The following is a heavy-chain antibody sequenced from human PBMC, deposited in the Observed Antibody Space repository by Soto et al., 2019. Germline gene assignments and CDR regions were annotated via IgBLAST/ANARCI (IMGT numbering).Heavy chain of an antibody. J-gene: IGHJ6*02. CDR2: IVVGTGNT. CDR3: AADSAGYDSREFYYYGLDV. CDR1: GFIFSSSA. V-gene: IGHV1-58*01. Sequence: SVKVSCKXSGFIFSSSAVQWVRQARGQGLEWIGRIVVGTGNTNYAQKFQERVTITRDMPTNTAYLEVSGLRSEDTAVYYCAADSAGYDSREFYYYGLDVWGQGTTVTVS. D-gene: IGHD3-22*01.